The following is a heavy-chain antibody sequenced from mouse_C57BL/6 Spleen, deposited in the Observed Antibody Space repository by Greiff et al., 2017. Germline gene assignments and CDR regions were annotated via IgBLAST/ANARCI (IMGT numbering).Heavy chain of an antibody. CDR1: GYTFTSYW. Sequence: QVQLQQPGAELVKPGASVKLSCKASGYTFTSYWMQWVKQRPGQGLEWIGEIDPSDSYTNYNQKFKGKATLTVDTSSSTAYMQLSSLTSEDSAVYYCARSDDYDYFDYWGKGTTLTVSS. D-gene: IGHD2-4*01. CDR2: IDPSDSYT. CDR3: ARSDDYDYFDY. V-gene: IGHV1-50*01. J-gene: IGHJ2*01.